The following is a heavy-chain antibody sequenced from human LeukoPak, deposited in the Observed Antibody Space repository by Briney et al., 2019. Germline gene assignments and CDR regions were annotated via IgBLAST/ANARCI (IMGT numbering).Heavy chain of an antibody. D-gene: IGHD1-26*01. CDR2: INSDGSWT. J-gene: IGHJ4*02. CDR3: AKVRIVGATTGFDY. CDR1: GNYW. V-gene: IGHV3-74*01. Sequence: GGSLRLSCAASGNYWMHWVRQVPGKGLVWVSHINSDGSWTSYADSVKGRFTISRDNSKNTLYLQMNRLRAEDTAVYYCAKVRIVGATTGFDYWGQGTLVTVSS.